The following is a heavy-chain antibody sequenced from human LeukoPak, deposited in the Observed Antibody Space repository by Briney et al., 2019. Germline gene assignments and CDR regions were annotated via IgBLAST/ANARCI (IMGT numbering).Heavy chain of an antibody. V-gene: IGHV3-7*01. CDR1: GFPFSTYW. D-gene: IGHD6-13*01. Sequence: GGSLRLSCEASGFPFSTYWMSWVRQAPGKGLEWVANIKQDGSEKYYVDSVKGRFTISRDNAKNSLYLQMNSLRAEDTAMYYCARDSAGNDYWGQGTLVTVSS. CDR2: IKQDGSEK. CDR3: ARDSAGNDY. J-gene: IGHJ4*02.